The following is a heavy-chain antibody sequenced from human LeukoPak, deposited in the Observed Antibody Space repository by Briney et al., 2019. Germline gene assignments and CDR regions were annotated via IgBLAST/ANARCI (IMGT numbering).Heavy chain of an antibody. D-gene: IGHD5-24*01. CDR3: ARDGYKSDAFDI. CDR2: IYSGGST. V-gene: IGHV3-53*01. Sequence: PGGSLRLSCAASGFTFSSYGMHWVRQAPGKGLEWVSVIYSGGSTYYADSVKGRFTISRDNSKSTLYLQMNSLRAEDTAVYYCARDGYKSDAFDIWGQGTMVTVSS. CDR1: GFTFSSYG. J-gene: IGHJ3*02.